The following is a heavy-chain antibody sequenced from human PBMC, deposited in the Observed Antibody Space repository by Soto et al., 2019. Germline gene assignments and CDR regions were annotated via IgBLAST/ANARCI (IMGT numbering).Heavy chain of an antibody. CDR3: AADRGYL. V-gene: IGHV1-58*01. D-gene: IGHD3-10*01. J-gene: IGHJ5*02. Sequence: QMQLVQSGPEVKNPGTSVKVSCKASGFTFTSSSVQWVRQARGQGLEWIGWIVVGTGDTKYAQKFQERVTCDRDISTTTAYMEVSSLTSDDTAVYYCAADRGYLWGQGTLVTVSS. CDR1: GFTFTSSS. CDR2: IVVGTGDT.